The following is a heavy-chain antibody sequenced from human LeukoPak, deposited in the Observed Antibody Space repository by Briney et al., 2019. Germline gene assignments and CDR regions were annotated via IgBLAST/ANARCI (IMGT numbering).Heavy chain of an antibody. D-gene: IGHD4-17*01. CDR1: GYTFTSYY. CDR2: INPSGGST. J-gene: IGHJ4*02. CDR3: ARDLNNDGDSDY. Sequence: ASVKVSCKASGYTFTSYYMHWVRQAPGQGLEWMGIINPSGGSTSYAQKFQGRVTMTRDTSTSTVYMELNSLRSEDTAVYYCARDLNNDGDSDYWGQGTLVTVSS. V-gene: IGHV1-46*01.